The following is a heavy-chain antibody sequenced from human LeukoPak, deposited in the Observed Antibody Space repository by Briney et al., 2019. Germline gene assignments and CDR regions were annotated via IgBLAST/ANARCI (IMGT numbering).Heavy chain of an antibody. CDR3: AGGEYCTSTSCYLLDSGNWFDP. D-gene: IGHD2-2*01. V-gene: IGHV3-7*01. Sequence: AGGSLRLSCAASGFTFSSYWMTWVRQAPGKGLGWVANINQDGSEKYYVDSVKGRFTISRDDAKNSLYLQMNSLRAEDTAVYYCAGGEYCTSTSCYLLDSGNWFDPWGQGTLVTVSS. CDR2: INQDGSEK. CDR1: GFTFSSYW. J-gene: IGHJ5*02.